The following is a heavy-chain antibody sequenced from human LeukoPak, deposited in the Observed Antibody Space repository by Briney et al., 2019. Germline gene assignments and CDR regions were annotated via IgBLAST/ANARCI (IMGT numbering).Heavy chain of an antibody. CDR2: ISSSSSYI. V-gene: IGHV3-21*01. Sequence: GGSLRLSCAASGFTFSSYSMKWVRQAPGKVLEWVSSISSSSSYIYYADSVKGRFTISRDNAKNSLYLQMNSLRAEDTAVYYCARRLRSNSDMDVWGQGSTVTVSS. J-gene: IGHJ6*02. D-gene: IGHD3-16*01. CDR3: ARRLRSNSDMDV. CDR1: GFTFSSYS.